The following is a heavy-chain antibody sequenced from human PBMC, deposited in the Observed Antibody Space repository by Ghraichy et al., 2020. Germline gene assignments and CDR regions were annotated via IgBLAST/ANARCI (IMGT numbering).Heavy chain of an antibody. CDR3: AKAVGSIMITFGVDY. Sequence: GESLNISCAASGFTFSSYSMNWVRQAPGKGLEWVSSISSSSSYIYYADSVKGRFTISRDIAKNSLYLQMNSLRAEDTAVYYCAKAVGSIMITFGVDYWGQGTLVTVSS. D-gene: IGHD3-16*01. V-gene: IGHV3-21*01. J-gene: IGHJ4*02. CDR1: GFTFSSYS. CDR2: ISSSSSYI.